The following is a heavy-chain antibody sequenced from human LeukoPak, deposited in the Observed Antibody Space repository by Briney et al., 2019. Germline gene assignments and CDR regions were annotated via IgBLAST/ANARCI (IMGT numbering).Heavy chain of an antibody. CDR1: GYTFTGYY. CDR2: INPNSGGT. J-gene: IGHJ3*02. V-gene: IGHV1-2*02. Sequence: GESLKISCKGSGYTFTGYYIHWVRQAPGQGLEWMGWINPNSGGTNYAQKFQGRVAMTRDTSISTAYMELSRLRSDDTAVYYCARPLMYLGVDNDAFDIWGQGTMVTVSS. D-gene: IGHD3-3*01. CDR3: ARPLMYLGVDNDAFDI.